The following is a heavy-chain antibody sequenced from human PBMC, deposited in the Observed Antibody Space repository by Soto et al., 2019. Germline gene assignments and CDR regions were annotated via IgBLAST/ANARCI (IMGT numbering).Heavy chain of an antibody. CDR2: IYSGGST. V-gene: IGHV3-53*01. D-gene: IGHD1-26*01. J-gene: IGHJ6*02. CDR1: GFTVSSNY. Sequence: LRLSCAASGFTVSSNYMSWVRQAPGKGLEWVSVIYSGGSTYYADSVKGRFTISRDNSKNTVHLQMNSLRAEDTAVYYCAREWELPNYYGMDVWGQGTTVTVSS. CDR3: AREWELPNYYGMDV.